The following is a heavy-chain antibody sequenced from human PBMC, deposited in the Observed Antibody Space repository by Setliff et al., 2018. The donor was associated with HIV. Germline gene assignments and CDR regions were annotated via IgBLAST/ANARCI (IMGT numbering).Heavy chain of an antibody. D-gene: IGHD4-4*01. CDR1: GFTFSTYS. CDR2: IGSDGGAT. CDR3: AREGFTVTYLEGGRYYYYGMDV. V-gene: IGHV3-23*01. Sequence: GGSLRLSCAASGFTFSTYSMAWVRRTPGKGPEWVAAIGSDGGATYYADSVKGRFTIFRDNAKNSLYLQMNSLRAEDTAVYYCAREGFTVTYLEGGRYYYYGMDVWGQGTTVTVSS. J-gene: IGHJ6*02.